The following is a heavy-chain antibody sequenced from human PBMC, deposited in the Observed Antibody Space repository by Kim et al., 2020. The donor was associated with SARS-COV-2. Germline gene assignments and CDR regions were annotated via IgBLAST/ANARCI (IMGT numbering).Heavy chain of an antibody. Sequence: ASVKVSCKASGYTFTTYAVHWVRQAPGQRLEWMGWINAGTGNTKYSQKFQGRVAITRDTSARTAYMELSCLRSEDTAVYYCARGARGEGPDYWGQGTLVTVSS. CDR2: INAGTGNT. J-gene: IGHJ4*02. CDR1: GYTFTTYA. D-gene: IGHD3-16*01. CDR3: ARGARGEGPDY. V-gene: IGHV1-3*01.